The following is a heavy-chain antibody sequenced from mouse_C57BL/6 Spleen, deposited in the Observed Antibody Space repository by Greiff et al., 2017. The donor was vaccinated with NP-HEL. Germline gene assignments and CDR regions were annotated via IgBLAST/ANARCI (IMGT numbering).Heavy chain of an antibody. CDR2: IWRGGST. J-gene: IGHJ1*03. CDR1: GFSLTSYG. Sequence: VMLVESGPGLVQPSQSLSITCTVSGFSLTSYGVHWVRQSPGKGLEWLGVIWRGGSTDYNAAFMSRLSITKDNSKSQVFFKMNSLQADDTAIYYCATHYYGSSYGYFDVWGTGTTVTVSS. D-gene: IGHD1-1*01. CDR3: ATHYYGSSYGYFDV. V-gene: IGHV2-5*01.